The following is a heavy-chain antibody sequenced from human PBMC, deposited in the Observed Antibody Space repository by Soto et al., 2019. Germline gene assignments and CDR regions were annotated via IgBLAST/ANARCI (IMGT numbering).Heavy chain of an antibody. J-gene: IGHJ4*02. CDR2: IIPSGGST. CDR1: GFSFRDYF. Sequence: EVHLLESGGGLVQPGGSLRLSCAASGFSFRDYFMSWVRQAQGKGLEWVSAIIPSGGSTYYADSVKGRFTISRDKSNNPLYLQVNSLRAEDTAVYYCAKEEVVVTSVPAPYYFDYWGQGVLVAVSS. V-gene: IGHV3-23*01. CDR3: AKEEVVVTSVPAPYYFDY. D-gene: IGHD2-21*02.